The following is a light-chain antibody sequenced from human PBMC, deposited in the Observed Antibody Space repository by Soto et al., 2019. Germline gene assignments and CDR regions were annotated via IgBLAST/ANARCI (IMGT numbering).Light chain of an antibody. CDR1: QTISSF. CDR3: QQSYSTPYT. CDR2: ATS. Sequence: DIQMTQSPSFLSASLGDRVTITCWASQTISSFLYWYQQRPGKAPKLLIYATSNLHSGVPSRFSGAGSGTDFTLTINSLQPEDFATYYCQQSYSTPYTFGQGTKL. V-gene: IGKV1-39*01. J-gene: IGKJ2*01.